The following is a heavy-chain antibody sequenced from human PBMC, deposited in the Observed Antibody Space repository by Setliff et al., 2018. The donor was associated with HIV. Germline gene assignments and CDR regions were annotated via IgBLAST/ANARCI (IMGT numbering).Heavy chain of an antibody. CDR1: GGRFSNYG. Sequence: GASVKVSCKASGGRFSNYGISWVRQAPGQGLEWMGGIIPIFGTTNYAQMLQGRVTMTADESTSTAYMELSSLRSEDTAVYYCARAVVPTYYDVLTGYVYYMDVWGKGTTVTVSS. D-gene: IGHD3-9*01. V-gene: IGHV1-69*13. CDR2: IIPIFGTT. J-gene: IGHJ6*03. CDR3: ARAVVPTYYDVLTGYVYYMDV.